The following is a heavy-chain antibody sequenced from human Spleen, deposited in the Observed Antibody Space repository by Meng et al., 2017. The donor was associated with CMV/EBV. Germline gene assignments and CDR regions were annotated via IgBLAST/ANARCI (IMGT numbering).Heavy chain of an antibody. CDR2: IYYSGST. V-gene: IGHV4-61*01. CDR1: GCSVSSGSYY. CDR3: ARGARRGGMDV. Sequence: GSLRLSCTVSGCSVSSGSYYWSWIRQPPGKGLEWIGYIYYSGSTNYSPSLMSRLTISVDTSKNQFSLKLRSVTAADTAVYYCARGARRGGMDVWGQGTTVTVSS. J-gene: IGHJ6*02. D-gene: IGHD3-16*01.